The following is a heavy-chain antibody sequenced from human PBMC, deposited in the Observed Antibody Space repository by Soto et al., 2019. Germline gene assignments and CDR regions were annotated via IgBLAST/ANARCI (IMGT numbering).Heavy chain of an antibody. Sequence: ASVKVSCKASGYTFTGYYMHWVRQAPGQGLEWMGWINPNSGGTNYAQKFQGRVTMTRDTSISTACMELSRLRSDDTAVYYCASPSRVGTTTDPFDYWGQGTLVTVS. CDR2: INPNSGGT. CDR1: GYTFTGYY. J-gene: IGHJ4*02. D-gene: IGHD1-1*01. CDR3: ASPSRVGTTTDPFDY. V-gene: IGHV1-2*02.